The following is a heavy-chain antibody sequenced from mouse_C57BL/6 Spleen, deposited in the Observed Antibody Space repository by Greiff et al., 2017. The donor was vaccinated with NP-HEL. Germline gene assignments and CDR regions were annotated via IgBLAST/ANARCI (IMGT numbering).Heavy chain of an antibody. J-gene: IGHJ4*01. CDR3: AIANWDLYYYAMDY. D-gene: IGHD4-1*01. Sequence: EVQRVESGGGLVQPGGSLSLSCAASGFTFTDYYMSWVRQPPGKALEWLGFIRNKANGYTTEYSASVKGRFTISRDNSQSILYLQMNALRAEDSATYYCAIANWDLYYYAMDYWGQGTSVTVSS. CDR2: IRNKANGYTT. V-gene: IGHV7-3*03. CDR1: GFTFTDYY.